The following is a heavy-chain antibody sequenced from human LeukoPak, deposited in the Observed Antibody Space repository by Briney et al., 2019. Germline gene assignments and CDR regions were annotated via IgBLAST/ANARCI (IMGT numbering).Heavy chain of an antibody. D-gene: IGHD3-22*01. Sequence: PGGSLRLSCAASGFTFSSYEMNWVRQAPGKGLEWVSYISSSGSTIYYADSVKGRFTISRDNAKNSLYLQMNSLRAEDTAVYYCASGLVMGIVVPPDAFDIWGQGTMVTVSS. CDR3: ASGLVMGIVVPPDAFDI. V-gene: IGHV3-48*03. J-gene: IGHJ3*02. CDR2: ISSSGSTI. CDR1: GFTFSSYE.